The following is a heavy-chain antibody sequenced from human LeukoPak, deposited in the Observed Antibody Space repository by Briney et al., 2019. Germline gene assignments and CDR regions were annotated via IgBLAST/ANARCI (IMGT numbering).Heavy chain of an antibody. CDR3: ARARYSTRWQSDFDY. D-gene: IGHD6-13*01. CDR2: INPNSGDT. V-gene: IGHV1-2*02. J-gene: IGHJ4*02. Sequence: ASVRVSCKASGYTFTAYYMHWVRQAPGQGLEWMGWINPNSGDTNYAQKFQGRVTMTRDTSISTVYMELSSLRSDDTAVYWGARARYSTRWQSDFDYWGQGTLVTVSS. CDR1: GYTFTAYY.